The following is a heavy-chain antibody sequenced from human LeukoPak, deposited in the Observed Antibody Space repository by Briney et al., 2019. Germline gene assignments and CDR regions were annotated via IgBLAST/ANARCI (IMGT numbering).Heavy chain of an antibody. CDR3: AKDLSITIFGVVGYYYGMDV. V-gene: IGHV3-30*18. Sequence: GGSLRLSCAASGFTFSSYGMHWVRQAPGKGLEWVAVISYDGSNKYYADSVKGRFTISRDNSKNTLYLQMNSLRAEDTAVYYCAKDLSITIFGVVGYYYGMDVWGQGTTVTVSS. CDR1: GFTFSSYG. D-gene: IGHD3-3*01. CDR2: ISYDGSNK. J-gene: IGHJ6*02.